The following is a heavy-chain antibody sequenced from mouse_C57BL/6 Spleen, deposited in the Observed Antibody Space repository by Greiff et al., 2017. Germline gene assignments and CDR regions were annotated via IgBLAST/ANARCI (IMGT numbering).Heavy chain of an antibody. J-gene: IGHJ1*03. CDR3: ARGDYGSSLWYFDV. Sequence: QVQLQQPGAELVRPGSSVKLSCKASGYTFTSYWMHWVKQRPIQGLEWIGNIDPSDSETHYNQKFKDKATLTVDKSSSTAYMQLSSLTSEDSAVYYCARGDYGSSLWYFDVWGTGTTVTVSS. V-gene: IGHV1-52*01. D-gene: IGHD1-1*01. CDR2: IDPSDSET. CDR1: GYTFTSYW.